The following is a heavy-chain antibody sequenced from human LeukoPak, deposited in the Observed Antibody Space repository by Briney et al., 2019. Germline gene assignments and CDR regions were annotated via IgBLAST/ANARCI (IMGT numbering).Heavy chain of an antibody. CDR1: GYSFTSYW. CDR2: IYPGDSDT. D-gene: IGHD4-17*01. V-gene: IGHV5-51*01. J-gene: IGHJ5*02. CDR3: ARHDDGDYVGWFDP. Sequence: GESLKISCKGSGYSFTSYWIGWVRQMPGKGLEWMGIIYPGDSDTRYSPSFQGQVTISADRSISTAYLQWSSLKASDSAMYYCARHDDGDYVGWFDPWGQGTLVVVSS.